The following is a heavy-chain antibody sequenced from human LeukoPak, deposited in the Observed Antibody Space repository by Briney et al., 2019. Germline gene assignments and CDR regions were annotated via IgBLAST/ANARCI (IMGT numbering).Heavy chain of an antibody. CDR2: ISSSGTTI. CDR3: AKDGGLWVSAHWGDS. Sequence: GGSLRLSCAASGFTFSDYYMSWIRQAPGKGLEWVSYISSSGTTISYTDSVKGRFTISRDNAKNSLYLQMNSLRAEDTAVYYCAKDGGLWVSAHWGDSWGRGTLVTVSS. CDR1: GFTFSDYY. D-gene: IGHD7-27*01. V-gene: IGHV3-11*01. J-gene: IGHJ4*02.